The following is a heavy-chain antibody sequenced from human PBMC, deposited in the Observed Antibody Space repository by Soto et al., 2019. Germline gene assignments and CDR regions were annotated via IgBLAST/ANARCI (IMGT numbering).Heavy chain of an antibody. CDR1: GGSISSGGYY. Sequence: NPSETLSLTCTVSGGSISSGGYYWSWIRQHPGKGLEWIGYIYYSGSTYYNPSLKSRVTISVDTSKNQFSLKLSSVTAADTAVYYCARDSTPLLRFLEWSSGYYGMDVWGQGTTVTVSS. J-gene: IGHJ6*02. V-gene: IGHV4-31*03. D-gene: IGHD3-3*01. CDR2: IYYSGST. CDR3: ARDSTPLLRFLEWSSGYYGMDV.